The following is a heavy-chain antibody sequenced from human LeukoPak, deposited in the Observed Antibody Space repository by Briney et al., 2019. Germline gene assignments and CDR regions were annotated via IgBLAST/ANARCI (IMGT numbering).Heavy chain of an antibody. Sequence: ASETLSLTCTVSGASITSYYWSWIRQPPGKALEWIGYIYYSGSTNYNPSLKSRVTISVDTSKNQFSLKLRSVTAADTAVYYCARGRCGGDCYSIDWGQGTLVTVSS. CDR2: IYYSGST. CDR3: ARGRCGGDCYSID. D-gene: IGHD2-21*02. J-gene: IGHJ4*02. V-gene: IGHV4-59*08. CDR1: GASITSYY.